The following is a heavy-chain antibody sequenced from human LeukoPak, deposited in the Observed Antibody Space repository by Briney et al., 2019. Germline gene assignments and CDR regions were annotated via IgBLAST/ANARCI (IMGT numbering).Heavy chain of an antibody. V-gene: IGHV4-61*01. CDR3: ARGVVPGAVVGFDP. CDR1: GGSINSSSYY. D-gene: IGHD2-2*01. Sequence: SETVSLTCTVSGGSINSSSYYWSWIRQPPGKGLEWIGYIYYSGSTNYNPSLKSRVTISVDTSKNQFSLKLSSVTAADTAVYYCARGVVPGAVVGFDPWGQGTLVTVSS. CDR2: IYYSGST. J-gene: IGHJ5*02.